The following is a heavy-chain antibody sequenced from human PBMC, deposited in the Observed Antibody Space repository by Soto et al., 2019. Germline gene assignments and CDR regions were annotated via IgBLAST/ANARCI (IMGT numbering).Heavy chain of an antibody. Sequence: HPGGSLRLSCAASGFTFSSYGMHWVRQSPGKGLEWVAVISYDGSNKYYADSVKGRFTISRDNSKNTLYLQMNSLRAEDTAVYYCAKNSGKYNNYGMDVWGQGTTVTVSS. CDR2: ISYDGSNK. CDR1: GFTFSSYG. V-gene: IGHV3-30*18. CDR3: AKNSGKYNNYGMDV. J-gene: IGHJ6*02. D-gene: IGHD2-15*01.